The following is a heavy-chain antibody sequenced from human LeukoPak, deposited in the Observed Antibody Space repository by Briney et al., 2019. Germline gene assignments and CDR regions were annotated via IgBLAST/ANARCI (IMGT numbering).Heavy chain of an antibody. V-gene: IGHV4-34*01. CDR1: GGSFSGYY. CDR2: INHSGST. J-gene: IGHJ3*02. CDR3: ARDLPLHYDFWSGYYPATGAFDI. Sequence: SETLSLTCAVYGGSFSGYYWSWIRQPPGKGLEWIGEINHSGSTNYNPSLKSRVTISVDTSKNQFSLKLSSVTAADTAVYYCARDLPLHYDFWSGYYPATGAFDIWGQGTMVTVSS. D-gene: IGHD3-3*01.